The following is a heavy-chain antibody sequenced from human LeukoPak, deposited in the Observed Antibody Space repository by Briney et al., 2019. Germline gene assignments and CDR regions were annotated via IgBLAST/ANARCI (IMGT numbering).Heavy chain of an antibody. J-gene: IGHJ4*02. CDR3: ARSLPNYDILTGYYKWSYFDY. V-gene: IGHV4-59*01. CDR1: GGSISSYY. CDR2: IYYSGST. Sequence: MASETLSLTCTVSGGSISSYYWSWIRQPPGKGLEWIGYIYYSGSTNYNPSLKSRVTISVDTSKNQFSLKLSSVTAADTAVYYCARSLPNYDILTGYYKWSYFDYWGQGTLVTVSS. D-gene: IGHD3-9*01.